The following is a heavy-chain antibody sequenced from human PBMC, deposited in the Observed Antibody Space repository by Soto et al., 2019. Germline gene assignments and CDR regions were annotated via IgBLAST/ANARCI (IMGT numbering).Heavy chain of an antibody. D-gene: IGHD3-16*02. Sequence: PGGSLILSCAASGFTFSNALMSWVRQAPGKGLEWVGRIKSKTDGGTTDYAAPVKGRFTISRDDSKNTLYLQMNSLKTEDTAVYYCTTDLLRGIYDYIWGSYRYGYRGQGTLVTVSS. V-gene: IGHV3-15*01. CDR1: GFTFSNAL. J-gene: IGHJ4*02. CDR2: IKSKTDGGTT. CDR3: TTDLLRGIYDYIWGSYRYGY.